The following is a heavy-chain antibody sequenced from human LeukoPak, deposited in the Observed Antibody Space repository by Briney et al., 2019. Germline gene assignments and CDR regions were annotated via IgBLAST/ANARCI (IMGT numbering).Heavy chain of an antibody. CDR1: GYTFTSYD. D-gene: IGHD6-13*01. J-gene: IGHJ4*02. V-gene: IGHV1-8*01. CDR2: MNPNSGNT. Sequence: ASVKVSCKASGYTFTSYDINWVRQATGQGLEWMGWMNPNSGNTGYAQKFQGRVTMTRNTSISTAYMELSSLRSEDTAVYYCARRHSKYSSSWYVLSHWGQGTLVTVSS. CDR3: ARRHSKYSSSWYVLSH.